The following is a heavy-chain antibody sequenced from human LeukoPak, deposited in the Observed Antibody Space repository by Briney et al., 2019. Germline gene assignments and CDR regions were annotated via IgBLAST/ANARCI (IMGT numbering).Heavy chain of an antibody. Sequence: PSETLSLTCTVSGGSINNYYWNWIRQPAGKGLEWIGRIDYSGRTYYNPSLKSRVTISVDTSKDQFSLKLSSVTAADTAVYYCANDVGYCSGGSCYGPRFYFDYWGQGTLVTVSS. V-gene: IGHV4-59*05. CDR2: IDYSGRT. CDR3: ANDVGYCSGGSCYGPRFYFDY. D-gene: IGHD2-15*01. CDR1: GGSINNYY. J-gene: IGHJ4*02.